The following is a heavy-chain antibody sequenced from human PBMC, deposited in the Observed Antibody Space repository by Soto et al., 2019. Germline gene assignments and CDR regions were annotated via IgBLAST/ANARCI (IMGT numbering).Heavy chain of an antibody. J-gene: IGHJ4*02. CDR1: GGSVSSGSYY. V-gene: IGHV4-61*01. CDR2: IYYSGST. D-gene: IGHD5-18*01. Sequence: SSETLSLTCTVSGGSVSSGSYYWSWIRQPPGKGLEWIGYIYYSGSTNYNPSLKSRVTISVDTSKNQFSLKLSSVTAADTAVYYCARGWGYNILYYFDYWGQGTLVTVSS. CDR3: ARGWGYNILYYFDY.